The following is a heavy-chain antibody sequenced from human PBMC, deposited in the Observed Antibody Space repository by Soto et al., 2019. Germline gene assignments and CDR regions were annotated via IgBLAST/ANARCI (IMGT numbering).Heavy chain of an antibody. CDR3: AREDSSEYYYYGMDV. CDR1: GGSISSGGYY. D-gene: IGHD3-22*01. Sequence: PSATLSLTCTVSGGSISSGGYYWSWIRQHPGKGLEWIGYIYYSGSTYYNPSLKSRVTISVDTSKNQFSLKLSSVTAADTAVYYCAREDSSEYYYYGMDVWGQGTTVTVSS. CDR2: IYYSGST. J-gene: IGHJ6*02. V-gene: IGHV4-31*03.